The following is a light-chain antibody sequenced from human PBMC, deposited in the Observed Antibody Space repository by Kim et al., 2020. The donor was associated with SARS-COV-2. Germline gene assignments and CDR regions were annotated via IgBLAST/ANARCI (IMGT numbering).Light chain of an antibody. CDR3: QQYDVWPRP. CDR1: QSVGRN. J-gene: IGKJ1*01. Sequence: PGTGATPSCRASQSVGRNLAWYQKKSGQAPRLLIYGAATRATGIPARFSGSGSGTEFTLTISSLQSEDVAVYYCQQYDVWPRPFGLGTKVDIK. CDR2: GAA. V-gene: IGKV3-15*01.